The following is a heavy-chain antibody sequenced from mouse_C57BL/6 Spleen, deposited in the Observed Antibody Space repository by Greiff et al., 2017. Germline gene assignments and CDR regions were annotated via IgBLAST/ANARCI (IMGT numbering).Heavy chain of an antibody. D-gene: IGHD1-2*01. V-gene: IGHV1-76*01. CDR2: IYPGSGNT. Sequence: VQLQQSGAELVRPGASVKLSCKASGYTFTDYYINWVKQRPGQGLEWIARIYPGSGNTYYNEKFKGKATLTAEKSSSTAYMQLSSLTSEDSAVYFGARGDYYGLFDYWGQGTTLTVSS. CDR3: ARGDYYGLFDY. J-gene: IGHJ2*01. CDR1: GYTFTDYY.